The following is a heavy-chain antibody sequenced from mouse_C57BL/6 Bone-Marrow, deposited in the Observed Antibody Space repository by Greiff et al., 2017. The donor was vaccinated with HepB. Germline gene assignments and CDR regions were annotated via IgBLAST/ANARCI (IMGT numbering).Heavy chain of an antibody. CDR1: GYTFTSYW. V-gene: IGHV1-52*01. J-gene: IGHJ3*01. Sequence: QVQLQQPGAELVRPGSSVKLSCKASGYTFTSYWMHWVKQRPIQGLDWIGNIDPSDSETHYNQKFKDKATLTVDKSSSTAYMQLSSLTSEDSAVYYCARSDGNYPWFAYWGQGTLVTVAA. CDR3: ARSDGNYPWFAY. CDR2: IDPSDSET. D-gene: IGHD2-1*01.